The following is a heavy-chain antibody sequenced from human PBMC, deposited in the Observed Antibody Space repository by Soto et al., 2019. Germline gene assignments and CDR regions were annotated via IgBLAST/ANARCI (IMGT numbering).Heavy chain of an antibody. J-gene: IGHJ6*02. D-gene: IGHD6-13*01. CDR1: GFTFSSYS. CDR2: ISSSSSHI. V-gene: IGHV3-21*01. CDR3: ARGDSSSWYRGYYYYGMDV. Sequence: PVGSLRLSCAASGFTFSSYSMNWVRQAPGKGLEWVSSISSSSSHIYYADSVKGRFTISRDNAKNSLYLQMNSLRAEDTAVYYCARGDSSSWYRGYYYYGMDVWGQGTTVTVSS.